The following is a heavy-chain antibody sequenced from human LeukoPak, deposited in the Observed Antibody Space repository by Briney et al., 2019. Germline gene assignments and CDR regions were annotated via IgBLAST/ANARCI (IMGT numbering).Heavy chain of an antibody. V-gene: IGHV3-7*01. Sequence: GGSLRLSCAVSGFTFSSYWMNWVRQAPGKRLEWVANIKQDASEKYYVDSVRGRFTISRDNANNSLFLQMNSLRAEDTAVYYCARQAGGYRGRFDPWGQGTLVTVSS. J-gene: IGHJ5*02. CDR3: ARQAGGYRGRFDP. CDR1: GFTFSSYW. CDR2: IKQDASEK. D-gene: IGHD3-10*01.